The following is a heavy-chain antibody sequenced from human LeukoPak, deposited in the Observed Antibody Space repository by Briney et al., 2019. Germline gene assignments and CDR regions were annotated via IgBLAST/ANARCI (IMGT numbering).Heavy chain of an antibody. CDR2: ISGSGGST. CDR3: AKDGGMVRGVIFQS. CDR1: GFTFSSYA. J-gene: IGHJ5*02. V-gene: IGHV3-23*01. Sequence: GGSLGLSCAASGFTFSSYAMSWVRQAPGKGLEWVSAISGSGGSTYYADSVKGRFTISRDNSKNTLYLQMNSLRAEDTAVYYCAKDGGMVRGVIFQSWGQGTLVTVSS. D-gene: IGHD3-10*01.